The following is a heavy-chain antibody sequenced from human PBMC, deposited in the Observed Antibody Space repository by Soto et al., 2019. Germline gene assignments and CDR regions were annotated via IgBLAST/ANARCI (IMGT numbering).Heavy chain of an antibody. J-gene: IGHJ3*02. CDR1: GYTFTGYY. V-gene: IGHV1-2*04. D-gene: IGHD4-17*01. Sequence: VASVKVSCKASGYTFTGYYMHWVRQAPGQGLEWMGWINPNSGGTNYAQKFQGWVTMTRDTSISTAYMELSRLRSDDTAVYYCARSVTTVTTIGAFDIWGQGTMVTVSS. CDR2: INPNSGGT. CDR3: ARSVTTVTTIGAFDI.